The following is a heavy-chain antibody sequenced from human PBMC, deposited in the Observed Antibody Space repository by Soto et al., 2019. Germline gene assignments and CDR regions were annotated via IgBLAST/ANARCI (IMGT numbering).Heavy chain of an antibody. J-gene: IGHJ4*02. D-gene: IGHD3-3*01. CDR2: IWYDASNK. CDR1: GFTFSDYG. V-gene: IGHV3-33*01. Sequence: QVQLVESGGGVVQPGRSLRLSCAASGFTFSDYGMHWVRQAPGKGLEWVAVIWYDASNKYYADSMKGRFTISRDNSENTLYLQLNSLRAEDTAVYYCARGLNDFWSGSRLDYWGQGTLVTVAS. CDR3: ARGLNDFWSGSRLDY.